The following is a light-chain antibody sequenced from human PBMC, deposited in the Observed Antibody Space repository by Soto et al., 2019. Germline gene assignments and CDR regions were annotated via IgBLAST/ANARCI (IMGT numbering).Light chain of an antibody. V-gene: IGKV3D-11*03. CDR3: QQRYNWPPLT. J-gene: IGKJ4*01. CDR2: NAY. CDR1: QYINTR. Sequence: EIVLTQSPATLSSFPGDSVTLSCRDSQYINTRLAWYQHRPGQAPRLLIYNAYQRATGIPARFTGSGSGTDFTLTIRSLGPEDFAVYYCQQRYNWPPLTCGGGTKVDIK.